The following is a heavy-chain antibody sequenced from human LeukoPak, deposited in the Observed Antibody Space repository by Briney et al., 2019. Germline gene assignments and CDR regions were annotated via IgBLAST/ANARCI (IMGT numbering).Heavy chain of an antibody. Sequence: SETLSLTCTVSGGSISSYYWSWIRQPPGKGLEWIGYIYYSGSTNYNPSLKSRVTISVDTSKNQFSLKLSSVTAADTAVYYCAGQQFQSFDIWGQGTMVTVSS. J-gene: IGHJ3*02. CDR2: IYYSGST. CDR3: AGQQFQSFDI. D-gene: IGHD6-13*01. CDR1: GGSISSYY. V-gene: IGHV4-59*01.